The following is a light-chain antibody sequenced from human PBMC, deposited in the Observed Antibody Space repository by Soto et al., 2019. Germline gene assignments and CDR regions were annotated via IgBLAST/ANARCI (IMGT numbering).Light chain of an antibody. CDR2: KAS. V-gene: IGKV1-5*03. Sequence: DIQMTQSPSTLSASVGDRVTITCRASQSIDSWLAWYQQKPGKAPKLLIYKASSLESGVPSRFSGSGSGTEFTLTITSLQPDDFAIYYCQQYNSYSSTFGPGTKVDIK. J-gene: IGKJ3*01. CDR3: QQYNSYSST. CDR1: QSIDSW.